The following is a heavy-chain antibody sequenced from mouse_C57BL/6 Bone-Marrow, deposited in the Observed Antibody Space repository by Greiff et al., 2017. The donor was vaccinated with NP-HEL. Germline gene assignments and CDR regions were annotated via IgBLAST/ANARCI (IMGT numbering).Heavy chain of an antibody. D-gene: IGHD1-1*01. CDR1: GYTFTSYG. J-gene: IGHJ3*01. Sequence: QVQLQQSGAELARPGASVKLSCKASGYTFTSYGISWVKQRTGQGLEWIGEIYPRSGYTYYNEQFKGKATLTADKSSSTAYMELRSLTSEYSAVYFCARGGVVGRFAYGGQGTLVTVSA. CDR2: IYPRSGYT. CDR3: ARGGVVGRFAY. V-gene: IGHV1-81*01.